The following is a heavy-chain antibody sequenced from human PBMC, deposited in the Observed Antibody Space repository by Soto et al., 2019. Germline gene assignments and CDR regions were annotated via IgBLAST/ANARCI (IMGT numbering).Heavy chain of an antibody. J-gene: IGHJ4*01. CDR1: GGNVSSNTSG. CDR2: TYYSSNWRH. D-gene: IGHD6-19*01. CDR3: ARGVAGTGFDL. Sequence: QTVSSTGASSGGNVSSNTSGWNWIRSSPSRGLEWLGRTYYSSNWRHDYAVSVKSRITVNPDKAKNLFSLQVNSVTPDEKAVYNCARGVAGTGFDLWGQGTLVTVSS. V-gene: IGHV6-1*01.